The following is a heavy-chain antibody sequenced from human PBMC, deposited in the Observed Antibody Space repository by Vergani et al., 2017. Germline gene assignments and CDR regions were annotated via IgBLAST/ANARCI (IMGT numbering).Heavy chain of an antibody. CDR3: ARDLRLLYNQFDP. CDR1: GFTFNQSG. D-gene: IGHD1-14*01. V-gene: IGHV3-33*01. CDR2: TWYDGNNK. Sequence: QVQLVESGGGVVQPGRSLRLSCAASGFTFNQSGMHWVRQAPGKGLEWVAVTWYDGNNKQYADSVKGRFTISRDNSKSTMYLQMNSLRDEDTGVYYCARDLRLLYNQFDPWGQGTLVTVSS. J-gene: IGHJ5*02.